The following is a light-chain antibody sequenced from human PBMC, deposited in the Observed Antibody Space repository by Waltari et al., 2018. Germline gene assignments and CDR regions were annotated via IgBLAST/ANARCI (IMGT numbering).Light chain of an antibody. J-gene: IGLJ3*02. V-gene: IGLV2-14*01. CDR1: NNDY. Sequence: QSALTQPASVSGSPGQSITISCPAINNDYFPWFQQHPGKAPKPIIYQVSFRPRGVSNRFSGSKSGNTASLTISGLQTEDEADYYCTSFTTVDTWVFGGGTKLTVL. CDR3: TSFTTVDTWV. CDR2: QVS.